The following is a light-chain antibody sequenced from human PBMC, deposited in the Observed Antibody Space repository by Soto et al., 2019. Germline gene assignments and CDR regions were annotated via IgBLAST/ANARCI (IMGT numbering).Light chain of an antibody. J-gene: IGLJ2*01. Sequence: QAASVSGSPGQSITISCTGTSSDVGGYNYVSWYQQHPGKAPKLMIYDVSHRPSGVSNRFSGSKSGNTASLTISGLQAEDEADYYCSSYTSSSTSFGGGTKLTVL. CDR3: SSYTSSSTS. CDR2: DVS. CDR1: SSDVGGYNY. V-gene: IGLV2-14*01.